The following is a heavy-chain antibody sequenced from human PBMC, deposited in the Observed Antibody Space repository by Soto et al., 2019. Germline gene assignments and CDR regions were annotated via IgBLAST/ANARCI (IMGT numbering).Heavy chain of an antibody. CDR1: GGTFSSYA. CDR3: ASRITGTTYYDDGMDG. J-gene: IGHJ6*02. D-gene: IGHD1-7*01. V-gene: IGHV1-69*12. CDR2: IIPIFGTA. Sequence: QVQLVQSGAEVKKPGSSVKVSCKASGGTFSSYAINWVRQAPGQGLEWMGGIIPIFGTANYAQKFQGRVTITADESTGTAYMELSSLRSEDTAVYYGASRITGTTYYDDGMDGWGQGTTVTVSS.